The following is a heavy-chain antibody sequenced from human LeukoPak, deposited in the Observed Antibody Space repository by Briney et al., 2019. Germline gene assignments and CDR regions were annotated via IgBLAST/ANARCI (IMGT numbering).Heavy chain of an antibody. Sequence: SVKVSCKASGGTFTSYAISWVRQAPGQGLEWMGGIIPIFGTANYAQKFQGRVTITADESTSTAYMELSSLRSEDTAVYYCARGGYSSATDAFDIWGQGTMVTVSS. J-gene: IGHJ3*02. D-gene: IGHD6-19*01. CDR3: ARGGYSSATDAFDI. CDR1: GGTFTSYA. V-gene: IGHV1-69*13. CDR2: IIPIFGTA.